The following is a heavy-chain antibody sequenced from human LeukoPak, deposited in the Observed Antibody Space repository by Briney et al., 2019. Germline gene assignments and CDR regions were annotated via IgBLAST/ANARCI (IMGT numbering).Heavy chain of an antibody. D-gene: IGHD5-18*01. J-gene: IGHJ3*02. V-gene: IGHV4-59*01. CDR3: ARGHGYSYGSASDDAFDI. CDR2: IYYSGST. Sequence: SETLSLTCTVSGGSISSYYWSWIRQPPGKGLEWIGYIYYSGSTNYNPSLKSRVTISVDTSKNQFSLKLSSVTAADTAVYYCARGHGYSYGSASDDAFDIWGQGTMVTVSS. CDR1: GGSISSYY.